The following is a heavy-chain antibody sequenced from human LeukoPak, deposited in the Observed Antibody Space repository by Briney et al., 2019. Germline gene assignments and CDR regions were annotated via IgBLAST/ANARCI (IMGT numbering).Heavy chain of an antibody. Sequence: PGGSLRLSCAASGFTFDDYGMSWVRQAPGKGLEWVSGINWNGGSTGYADSVKGRFTISRDNAKNSLYLQMNSLRAEDTAVYYCARDQQTYYDFWSGTSLDPWGQGTLVTVSS. CDR1: GFTFDDYG. J-gene: IGHJ5*02. V-gene: IGHV3-20*04. CDR2: INWNGGST. D-gene: IGHD3-3*01. CDR3: ARDQQTYYDFWSGTSLDP.